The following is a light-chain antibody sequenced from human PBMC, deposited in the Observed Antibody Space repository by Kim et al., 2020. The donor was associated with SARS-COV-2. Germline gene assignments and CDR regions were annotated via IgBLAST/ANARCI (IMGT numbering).Light chain of an antibody. CDR1: SSDVGYYNY. J-gene: IGLJ2*01. V-gene: IGLV2-14*01. CDR3: SSYSSSTTVV. CDR2: DVS. Sequence: QSALTQPASVSGSPGQSITISCTGTSSDVGYYNYVSWYQQHPGKAPKLMIFDVSQRPSGVSNRFSGSKSGNTASLTISGLQAEDEADYYCSSYSSSTTVVFGGGTKLTVL.